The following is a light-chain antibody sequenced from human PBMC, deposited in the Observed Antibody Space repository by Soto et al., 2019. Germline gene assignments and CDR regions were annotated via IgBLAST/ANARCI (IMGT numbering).Light chain of an antibody. Sequence: DIVMTQSPLSLSVTPGEPASISCRPSQSLVHRNGTDFCAGYLQKPGQSPQLLIYWGSIRASGVPDRFSGSGAGTDFTLRITRVEAEDVGVYYCMQVLQTPYPFGQGTRLEI. J-gene: IGKJ2*01. V-gene: IGKV2-28*01. CDR2: WGS. CDR3: MQVLQTPYP. CDR1: QSLVHRNGTDF.